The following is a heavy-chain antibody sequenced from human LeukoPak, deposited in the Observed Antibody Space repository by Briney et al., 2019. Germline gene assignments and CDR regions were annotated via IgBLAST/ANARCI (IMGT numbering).Heavy chain of an antibody. Sequence: PGGSLRLYCAASGFTFSSYSMNWVRQAPGKGLEWVSSISSSSSYIYYADSVKGRFTISRDNAKNSLYLQMNSLRAEDTAVYYCARGGYCSGGSCPTYNWFDPWGQGTLVTVSS. CDR3: ARGGYCSGGSCPTYNWFDP. D-gene: IGHD2-15*01. V-gene: IGHV3-21*06. CDR2: ISSSSSYI. J-gene: IGHJ5*02. CDR1: GFTFSSYS.